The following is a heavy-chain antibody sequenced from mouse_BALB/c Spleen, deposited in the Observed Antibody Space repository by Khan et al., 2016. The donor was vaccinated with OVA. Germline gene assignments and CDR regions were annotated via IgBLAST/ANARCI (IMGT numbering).Heavy chain of an antibody. Sequence: EVQLQESGPSLVKPSQTLSLTCSVTGYSITSGFWNWIRKFPGNKFEYLGYITYSGNIYYNPSLKSRISITPDTSTSQYYLQLNSVTTEDTATYYCARSYGSWAMDYWGQGTSVTVSS. CDR3: ARSYGSWAMDY. CDR1: GYSITSGF. V-gene: IGHV3-8*02. D-gene: IGHD1-1*01. CDR2: ITYSGNI. J-gene: IGHJ4*01.